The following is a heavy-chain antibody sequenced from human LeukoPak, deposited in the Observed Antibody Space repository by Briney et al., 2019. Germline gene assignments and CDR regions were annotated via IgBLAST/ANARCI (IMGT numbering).Heavy chain of an antibody. V-gene: IGHV3-33*01. CDR2: IWYGGSNK. CDR1: GFTFSSYG. Sequence: PGGSLRLSCAASGFTFSSYGMHWVRQAPGKGLEWVAVIWYGGSNKYYADSVKGRFTISRDNSKNTLYLQMNSLRAEDTAVYYCARDYCSGGSCYSPWFDPWGQGTLVTVSS. J-gene: IGHJ5*02. D-gene: IGHD2-15*01. CDR3: ARDYCSGGSCYSPWFDP.